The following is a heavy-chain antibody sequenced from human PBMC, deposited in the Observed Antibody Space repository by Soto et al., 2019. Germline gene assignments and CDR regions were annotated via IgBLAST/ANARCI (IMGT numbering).Heavy chain of an antibody. D-gene: IGHD1-26*01. Sequence: EVQLVESGGGLVQPGESLRLSCAASGFTFSYYWMHWVRQAPGKGLVWVSRIHSDGSSTTYADSVKGRFTISRDNARNTVYLPMNSVRVEVTGVYYCARGDRGAFDLWGQGTVVTVSS. CDR3: ARGDRGAFDL. CDR1: GFTFSYYW. J-gene: IGHJ3*01. CDR2: IHSDGSST. V-gene: IGHV3-74*01.